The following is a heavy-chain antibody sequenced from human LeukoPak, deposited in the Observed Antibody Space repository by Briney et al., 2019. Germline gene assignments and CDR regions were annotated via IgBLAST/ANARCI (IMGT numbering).Heavy chain of an antibody. V-gene: IGHV1-18*01. CDR1: GYTFTSYG. CDR3: ARDGGEVLLWFGESHYYYYMDV. J-gene: IGHJ6*03. D-gene: IGHD3-10*01. Sequence: GASVKVSCKASGYTFTSYGISWVRQAPGQGLEWMGWISAYNGNTNYAQKLQGRVTMTTDTSTSTAYMELRSLRSDDTAVYYCARDGGEVLLWFGESHYYYYMDVWGKGTTVTISS. CDR2: ISAYNGNT.